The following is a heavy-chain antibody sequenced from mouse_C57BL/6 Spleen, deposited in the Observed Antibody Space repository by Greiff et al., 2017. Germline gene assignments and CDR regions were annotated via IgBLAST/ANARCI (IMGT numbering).Heavy chain of an antibody. CDR1: GYSFTGYY. CDR3: ATQDYYGSSPFAY. CDR2: INPSTGGT. J-gene: IGHJ3*01. V-gene: IGHV1-42*01. D-gene: IGHD1-1*01. Sequence: VQLQQSGPELVKPGASVKISCKASGYSFTGYYMNWVKQSPEKSLEWIGEINPSTGGTTYNQKFKAKATLTVDKSSSTAYMQLKSLTSEDSAVYYCATQDYYGSSPFAYWGQGTLVTVSA.